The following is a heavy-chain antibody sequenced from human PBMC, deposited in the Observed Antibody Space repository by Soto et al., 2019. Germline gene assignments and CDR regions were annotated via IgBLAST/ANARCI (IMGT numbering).Heavy chain of an antibody. J-gene: IGHJ4*02. CDR3: AGFTRENWNDGVACDY. V-gene: IGHV1-69*14. CDR2: IIPIFGTA. CDR1: GGTFSSYA. D-gene: IGHD1-1*01. Sequence: QVQLVQSGAEVKKPGSSVKVSCKASGGTFSSYAISWVRQAPGQGLEWMGGIIPIFGTANYAQKFQGRVKITADKSTSTAYIELSRHRSENTAVYDCAGFTRENWNDGVACDYWGQGTLVTVSS.